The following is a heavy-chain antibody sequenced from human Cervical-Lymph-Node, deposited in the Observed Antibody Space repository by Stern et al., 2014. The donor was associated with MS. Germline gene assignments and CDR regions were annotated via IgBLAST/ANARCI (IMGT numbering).Heavy chain of an antibody. CDR2: IDGDDDK. V-gene: IGHV2-70*01. D-gene: IGHD5-12*01. J-gene: IGHJ4*02. CDR1: GVSLISSGMG. Sequence: ESGPALVRPTQTLTLTCSFSGVSLISSGMGVNWIRQPPGQALERLALIDGDDDKYYSTSLKTRLTISRDTSKNQVVLTLTNMDPVDAATYFCAAGHGYDLNYWGQGTLVTVSS. CDR3: AAGHGYDLNY.